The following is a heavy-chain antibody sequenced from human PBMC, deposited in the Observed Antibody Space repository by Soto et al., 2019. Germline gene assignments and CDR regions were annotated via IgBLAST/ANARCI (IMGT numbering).Heavy chain of an antibody. Sequence: QVQLVQSGAAVKKPGSSVKVSCEASGGAFSSYAISWVRQAPGQGREWMGGVSPIFETAKYAQKFQGRVTITADKSTGIAYMELSSLRSDDTAVYYCTRVVIPGFGSYYGMDVWGQGTTVTVSS. D-gene: IGHD3-16*02. J-gene: IGHJ6*02. CDR3: TRVVIPGFGSYYGMDV. CDR1: GGAFSSYA. CDR2: VSPIFETA. V-gene: IGHV1-69*06.